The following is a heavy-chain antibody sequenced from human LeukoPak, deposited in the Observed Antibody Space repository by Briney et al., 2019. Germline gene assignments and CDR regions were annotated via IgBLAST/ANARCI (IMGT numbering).Heavy chain of an antibody. D-gene: IGHD2-2*01. CDR1: GGSISSYY. V-gene: IGHV4-59*01. J-gene: IGHJ5*02. CDR3: ARKRGYCSSTSCYLYWFDP. Sequence: PSETLSLTCTVSGGSISSYYWSWIRQPPGKGLEWIGYIYYSGSTNYNPSLKSRVTISVDTSKNQFSLKLSSVTAADTAVYYCARKRGYCSSTSCYLYWFDPWGQGTLVTVSS. CDR2: IYYSGST.